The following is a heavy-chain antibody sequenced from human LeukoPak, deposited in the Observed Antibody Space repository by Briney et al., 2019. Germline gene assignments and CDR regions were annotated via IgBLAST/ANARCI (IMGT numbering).Heavy chain of an antibody. D-gene: IGHD6-19*01. CDR3: ARLDTAVAGTFFDY. V-gene: IGHV3-30-3*01. Sequence: GGSLRLSCAASGITFSNYAIHWVRQAPGKELEWIILISYDGSNNYYADSVKGRFTISRDNSKNTVYLQMNSLRADDTAVYYCARLDTAVAGTFFDYWGQGTLVTVSS. CDR2: ISYDGSNN. CDR1: GITFSNYA. J-gene: IGHJ4*02.